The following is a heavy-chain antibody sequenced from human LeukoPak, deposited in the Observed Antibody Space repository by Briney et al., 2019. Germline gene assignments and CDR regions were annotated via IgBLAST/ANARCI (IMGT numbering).Heavy chain of an antibody. D-gene: IGHD3-10*01. Sequence: PGGSLRLSCAASGFTFSSYAMSWVRQAPGKGLEWVSAISGSGGSTYYADSVKGRFTISRDNSKNTLYLQMNSLRAEDTAVYYCAKEMGIEELLWFGELFRTAADYWGQGTLVTVSS. CDR3: AKEMGIEELLWFGELFRTAADY. CDR2: ISGSGGST. J-gene: IGHJ4*02. V-gene: IGHV3-23*01. CDR1: GFTFSSYA.